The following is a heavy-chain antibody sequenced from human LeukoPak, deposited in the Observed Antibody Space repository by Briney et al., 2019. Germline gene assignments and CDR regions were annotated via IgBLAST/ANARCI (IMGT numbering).Heavy chain of an antibody. Sequence: ASVKVSCKTSGYTFTNYGISWVRQAPGQGLEWMGWISAYNGNTNYAQKFQGRVTMTTDTSTGTAYMELRSLRSDDTAVYSCARERGGSSWPDYWGQGTLVTVSS. D-gene: IGHD6-13*01. CDR2: ISAYNGNT. V-gene: IGHV1-18*01. CDR1: GYTFTNYG. CDR3: ARERGGSSWPDY. J-gene: IGHJ4*02.